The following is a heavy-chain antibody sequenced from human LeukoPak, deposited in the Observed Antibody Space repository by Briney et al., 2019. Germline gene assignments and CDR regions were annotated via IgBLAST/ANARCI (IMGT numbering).Heavy chain of an antibody. CDR2: IYYSGSP. Sequence: SETLSLTCTVSGGSISSYYWSWIRQPPGKGLEWIGYIYYSGSPNYNPSLKSRVTISVDTSKNQFSLKLTSVSAAGTAVYYCVRDYGGNSGWFDPWGQGTLVTVS. CDR1: GGSISSYY. J-gene: IGHJ5*02. CDR3: VRDYGGNSGWFDP. V-gene: IGHV4-59*01. D-gene: IGHD4-23*01.